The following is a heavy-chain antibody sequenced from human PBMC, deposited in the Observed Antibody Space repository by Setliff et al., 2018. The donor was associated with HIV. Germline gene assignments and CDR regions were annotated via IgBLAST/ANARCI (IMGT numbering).Heavy chain of an antibody. V-gene: IGHV3-11*01. CDR3: AKDIGTTHLYYFDS. CDR1: GFTFSTAY. CDR2: ISSSGSTI. Sequence: GGSLRLSCAASGFTFSTAYMNWVRQAPGKGLEWVSYISSSGSTIYYADSVKGRFTISRDNAKNSLYLQMNSLRAEDTAVYYCAKDIGTTHLYYFDSWGQGTLVTVSS. J-gene: IGHJ4*02. D-gene: IGHD2-15*01.